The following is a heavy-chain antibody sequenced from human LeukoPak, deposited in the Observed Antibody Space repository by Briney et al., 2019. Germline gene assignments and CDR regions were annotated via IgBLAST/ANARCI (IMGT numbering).Heavy chain of an antibody. V-gene: IGHV3-20*04. J-gene: IGHJ6*04. D-gene: IGHD3-16*01. CDR2: INWSGGST. CDR1: GFTFDDYG. CDR3: ARDLASTDV. Sequence: PGGSLRLSCAASGFTFDDYGMSWARQAPGKGLEWVSGINWSGGSTGYADSVQGRFTISRDNAKNSLYLQMNSLRADDTALYYCARDLASTDVWGKGTTVTVSS.